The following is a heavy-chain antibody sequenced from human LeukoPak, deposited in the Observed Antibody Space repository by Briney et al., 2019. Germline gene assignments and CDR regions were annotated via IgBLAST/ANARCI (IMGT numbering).Heavy chain of an antibody. CDR3: ARVLYDSSAWWFDP. V-gene: IGHV1-69*05. CDR1: GGTFNSYA. Sequence: GASVKVSCKASGGTFNSYAISWVRQAPGQGLEWMGGIIPIFGTANYAQKFQGRVTITTDESTSTAYMELSSLRSEDTAVYYCARVLYDSSAWWFDPWGQGTLVTVSS. J-gene: IGHJ5*02. CDR2: IIPIFGTA. D-gene: IGHD3-22*01.